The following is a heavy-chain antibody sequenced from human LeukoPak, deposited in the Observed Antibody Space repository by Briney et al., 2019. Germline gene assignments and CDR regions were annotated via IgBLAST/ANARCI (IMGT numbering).Heavy chain of an antibody. J-gene: IGHJ4*02. Sequence: SVKVSCKASGGTFSSYAISWVRQAPGQGLEWMGRIIPILGIANYAQKFQGRVTITADKSTSTAYMELSSLRSEDTAVYYCARNFPGGFGGLGVSNYWGQGTLVTVSS. V-gene: IGHV1-69*04. D-gene: IGHD3-10*01. CDR3: ARNFPGGFGGLGVSNY. CDR2: IIPILGIA. CDR1: GGTFSSYA.